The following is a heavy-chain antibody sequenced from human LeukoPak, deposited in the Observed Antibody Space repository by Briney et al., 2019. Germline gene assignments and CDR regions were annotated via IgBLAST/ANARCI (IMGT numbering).Heavy chain of an antibody. CDR2: INPNSGGT. CDR1: GYTFTSYG. Sequence: ASVKVSCKASGYTFTSYGISWVRQAPGQGLEWMGWINPNSGGTNYAQKFQGWVTMTRDTSISTAYMELSRLRSDDTAVYYCARDLSRPARLAVGYWGQGTLVTVSS. D-gene: IGHD6-6*01. V-gene: IGHV1-2*04. J-gene: IGHJ4*02. CDR3: ARDLSRPARLAVGY.